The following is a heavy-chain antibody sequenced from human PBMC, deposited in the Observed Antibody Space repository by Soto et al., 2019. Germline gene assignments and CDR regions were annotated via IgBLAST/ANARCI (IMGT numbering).Heavy chain of an antibody. CDR1: GGSFSGYY. CDR2: INHSGST. V-gene: IGHV4-34*01. J-gene: IGHJ4*02. CDR3: ARAPPPMTYGDPPRALYYFDY. D-gene: IGHD4-17*01. Sequence: SETLSLTCAVYGGSFSGYYWSWIRQPPGKGLEWIGEINHSGSTNYNPSLKSRVTISVDTSKNRFSLKLSSVTAADTAVYYCARAPPPMTYGDPPRALYYFDYWGQGTLVTVSS.